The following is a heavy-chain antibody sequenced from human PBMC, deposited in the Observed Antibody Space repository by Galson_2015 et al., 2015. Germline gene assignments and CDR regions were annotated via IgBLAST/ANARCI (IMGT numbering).Heavy chain of an antibody. V-gene: IGHV3-21*06. CDR2: ISSSGSYT. CDR3: ARRSQEESWVTTSDLYYIDY. Sequence: SLRLSCAASGFSFNTYSMKWVRQAPGKGLEWVSSISSSGSYTFYADSVKGRFTISRDNAKNSLFLQMNSLRSEDTAVYYCARRSQEESWVTTSDLYYIDYWGQGFLVTVSS. J-gene: IGHJ4*02. CDR1: GFSFNTYS. D-gene: IGHD4-17*01.